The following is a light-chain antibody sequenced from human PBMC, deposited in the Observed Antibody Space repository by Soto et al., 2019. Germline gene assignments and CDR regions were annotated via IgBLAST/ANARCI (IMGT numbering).Light chain of an antibody. CDR1: QSISSW. J-gene: IGKJ4*01. Sequence: DIQMTQSPATLSASVGDRVTITCRASQSISSWLAWYQQKPGQAPKLLIYAASSLQSGVPLRFSGSGSGTEFTLTINSLQSEEFATYYCQQYDSYSCTFGEGTKVDIK. V-gene: IGKV1-5*01. CDR2: AAS. CDR3: QQYDSYSCT.